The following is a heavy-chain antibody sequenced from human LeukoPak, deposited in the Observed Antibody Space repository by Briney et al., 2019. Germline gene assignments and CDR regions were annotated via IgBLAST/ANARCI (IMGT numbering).Heavy chain of an antibody. CDR1: GDSVSSXXAA. Sequence: SQTLSLTCVISGDSVSSXXAAWNWIRQSPSXGXXLLLMTYYRSKWYSYSAVSVKSRIIFNPDTSKTHFSLQLNSVTPEDTAVYYCARWPGPLLHCGQGILVTVSS. J-gene: IGHJ4*02. CDR3: ARWPGPLLH. CDR2: TYYRSKWYS. V-gene: IGHV6-1*01.